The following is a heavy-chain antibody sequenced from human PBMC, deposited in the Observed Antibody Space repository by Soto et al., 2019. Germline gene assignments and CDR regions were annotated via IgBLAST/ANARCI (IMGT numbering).Heavy chain of an antibody. Sequence: GGSLRLSCAASGFTFSSYAMHWVRQAPGKGLEWVAVISYDGSNKYYADSVKGRFTISRDNSKNTLYLQMNSLRAEDTAVYYCAGDLSDHYDRRDYSNVPFFDYWGQGTLVTVSS. CDR2: ISYDGSNK. V-gene: IGHV3-30-3*01. CDR1: GFTFSSYA. J-gene: IGHJ4*02. D-gene: IGHD3-22*01. CDR3: AGDLSDHYDRRDYSNVPFFDY.